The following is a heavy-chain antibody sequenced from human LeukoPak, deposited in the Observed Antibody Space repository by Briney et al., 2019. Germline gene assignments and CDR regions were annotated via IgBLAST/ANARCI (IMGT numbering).Heavy chain of an antibody. V-gene: IGHV1-69*05. D-gene: IGHD3-22*01. CDR3: ARQSGYYDSSGYPDY. CDR1: GGTFSSYA. CDR2: IIPIFGTA. J-gene: IGHJ4*02. Sequence: GASVKVSCKASGGTFSSYAISWVRQAPGQGLEWMGGIIPIFGTANYAQKFQGRVTITTDESTSTAYVELSSLRSEDTAVYYCARQSGYYDSSGYPDYWGQGTLVTVSS.